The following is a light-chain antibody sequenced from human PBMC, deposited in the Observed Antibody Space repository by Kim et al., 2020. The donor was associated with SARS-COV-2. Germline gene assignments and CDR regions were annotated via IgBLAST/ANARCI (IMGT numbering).Light chain of an antibody. V-gene: IGLV2-14*03. J-gene: IGLJ1*01. CDR3: SSYATTRSYV. CDR1: SSDIGAYNY. CDR2: DVN. Sequence: GQSIPISCTGTSSDIGAYNYVFWYQQPPGKAPNLLIFDVNKRPSGLSDRFSGSKSGNTASLTISGLQAEDEADYYCSSYATTRSYVYGSGTTVTVL.